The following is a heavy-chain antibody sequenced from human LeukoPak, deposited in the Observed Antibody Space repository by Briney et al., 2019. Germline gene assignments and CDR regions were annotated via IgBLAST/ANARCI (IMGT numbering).Heavy chain of an antibody. V-gene: IGHV4-39*01. D-gene: IGHD3-3*01. CDR1: GGSISSSSYY. Sequence: KPSETLSLTCTVSGGSISSSSYYWGWIRQPPGKGLEWIGSIYYSGSTYYNPSLKSRVTISVDTSKNQFSLKLSSVTAADTAVYYCARGQTYYDFWRDSVIENWGQGTLVTVSS. J-gene: IGHJ4*02. CDR3: ARGQTYYDFWRDSVIEN. CDR2: IYYSGST.